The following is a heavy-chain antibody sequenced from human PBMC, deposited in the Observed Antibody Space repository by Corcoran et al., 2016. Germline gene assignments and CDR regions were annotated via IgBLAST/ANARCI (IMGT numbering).Heavy chain of an antibody. CDR3: ARDTRGYGSGSYSAHYYYYYGMDV. CDR2: INPSGGST. J-gene: IGHJ6*02. Sequence: QVQLVQSGAEVKKPGATVKVSCKASGYTFTSYYMHWVRQAPGQGLEWMGIINPSGGSTSYAQKFQGRVTMTRDTSTSTVYMELSSLRSEDTAVYYWARDTRGYGSGSYSAHYYYYYGMDVWGQGTTVTVSS. D-gene: IGHD3-10*01. V-gene: IGHV1-46*01. CDR1: GYTFTSYY.